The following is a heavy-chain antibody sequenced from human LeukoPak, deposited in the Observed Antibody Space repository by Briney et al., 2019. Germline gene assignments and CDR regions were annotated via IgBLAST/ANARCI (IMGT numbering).Heavy chain of an antibody. CDR2: IYYSGST. CDR1: GGSISSYY. Sequence: SETLSLTCTVSGGSISSYYWSWIRQPPGKGLEWIGYIYYSGSTNYNPSPKSRVTISVDTSKNKFSLKLSSVTAADTAVYYCARGIHDYGDYGGWYYFDYWGQGTLVTVSS. J-gene: IGHJ4*02. CDR3: ARGIHDYGDYGGWYYFDY. D-gene: IGHD4-17*01. V-gene: IGHV4-59*01.